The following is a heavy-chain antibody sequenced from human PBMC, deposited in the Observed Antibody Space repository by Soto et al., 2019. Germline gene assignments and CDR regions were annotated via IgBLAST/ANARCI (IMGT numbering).Heavy chain of an antibody. Sequence: PGGSLRLSCAASTFTFSDYNMNWVRQAPGKGLEWIAYISSGSTTMYYADSVKGRFTISRDNAKNSLYLQMNSLRAEDTAVYYCAKAITISTQGYYGMDVWGQGTTVTSP. CDR2: ISSGSTTM. J-gene: IGHJ6*02. CDR1: TFTFSDYN. V-gene: IGHV3-48*01. CDR3: AKAITISTQGYYGMDV. D-gene: IGHD3-9*01.